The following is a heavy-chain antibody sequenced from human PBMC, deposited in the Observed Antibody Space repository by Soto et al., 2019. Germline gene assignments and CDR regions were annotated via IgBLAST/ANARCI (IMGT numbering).Heavy chain of an antibody. V-gene: IGHV3-30*18. Sequence: GGSLRLSCAASGFTFSSYGMHWVRQAPGKGLEWVAVISYDGSNKYYADSVKGRFTISRDNSKNTLYLQMNSLRAEDTAVYYCAKVSHSSSSSIDKRYYYYGMDVWGQGTTVTVSS. J-gene: IGHJ6*02. D-gene: IGHD6-6*01. CDR1: GFTFSSYG. CDR2: ISYDGSNK. CDR3: AKVSHSSSSSIDKRYYYYGMDV.